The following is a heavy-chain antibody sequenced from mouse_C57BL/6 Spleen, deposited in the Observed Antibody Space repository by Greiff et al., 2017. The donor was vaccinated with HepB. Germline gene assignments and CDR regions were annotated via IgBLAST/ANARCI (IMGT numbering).Heavy chain of an antibody. J-gene: IGHJ2*01. CDR2: ISSGGSYT. Sequence: EVKLQESGGDLVKPGGSLKLSCAASGFTFSSYGMSWVRQTPDKRLEWVATISSGGSYTYYPDSVKGRFTISRDNAKNTLYLQMSSLKSEDTATYYCARHPLTGYFDYWGQGTTLTVSS. CDR3: ARHPLTGYFDY. CDR1: GFTFSSYG. V-gene: IGHV5-6*01. D-gene: IGHD4-1*01.